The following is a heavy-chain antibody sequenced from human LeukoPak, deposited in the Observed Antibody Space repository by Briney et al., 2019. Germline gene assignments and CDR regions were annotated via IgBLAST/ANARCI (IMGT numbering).Heavy chain of an antibody. CDR3: ARGLGGNCSSTSCRTYYMDV. CDR1: GYSISSGNY. Sequence: PSETLSLTCAVSGYSISSGNYWGWIRQPPGKGLEWIGIIYHSGSTYYNTSLKSRVTISVDTSKNQFSLKLSSVTAADTAVYYCARGLGGNCSSTSCRTYYMDVWGKGTTVTVSS. V-gene: IGHV4-38-2*01. D-gene: IGHD2-2*01. CDR2: IYHSGST. J-gene: IGHJ6*03.